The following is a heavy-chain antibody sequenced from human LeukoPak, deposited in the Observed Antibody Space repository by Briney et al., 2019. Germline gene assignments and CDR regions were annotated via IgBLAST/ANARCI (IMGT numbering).Heavy chain of an antibody. CDR3: ARDSGGGWYPLDY. J-gene: IGHJ4*02. V-gene: IGHV3-21*01. Sequence: GGSLRLSCAASGFTFSSYSMNWVRQAPGKGLEWVSSISSSSSYIYYADSVKGRFTISRDNAKNTLYLQMNSLRAEDTAVYYCARDSGGGWYPLDYWGQGTLVTVSS. CDR1: GFTFSSYS. CDR2: ISSSSSYI. D-gene: IGHD6-19*01.